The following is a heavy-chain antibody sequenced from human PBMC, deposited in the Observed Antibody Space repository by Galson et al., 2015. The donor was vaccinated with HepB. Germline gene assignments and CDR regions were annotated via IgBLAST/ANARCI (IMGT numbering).Heavy chain of an antibody. CDR3: ARDSGMNLAARYYYYMDV. CDR2: IIPLFGTA. Sequence: SVKVSCKASGGAFSSYAISWVRQAPGQGLEWMGGIIPLFGTANYAQKFQGRVTITADESTSTAYMELSSLRSEDTAVYYCARDSGMNLAARYYYYMDVWGKGTTVTVSS. V-gene: IGHV1-69*13. D-gene: IGHD6-6*01. J-gene: IGHJ6*03. CDR1: GGAFSSYA.